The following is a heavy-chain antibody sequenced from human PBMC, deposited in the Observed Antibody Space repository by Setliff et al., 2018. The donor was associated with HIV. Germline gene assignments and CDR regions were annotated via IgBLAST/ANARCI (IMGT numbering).Heavy chain of an antibody. CDR3: ARDDHYYDMGSILSDWYFDL. CDR2: IIRIFGST. Sequence: ASVMVSCKASGGTFRNYAISWVRQAPGQGLEWMGGIIRIFGSTKYAQKFLGRVIITADESTNTVEMELSSLTSEDTAVYYCARDDHYYDMGSILSDWYFDLWGRGTLVTVSS. CDR1: GGTFRNYA. D-gene: IGHD3-22*01. V-gene: IGHV1-69*13. J-gene: IGHJ2*01.